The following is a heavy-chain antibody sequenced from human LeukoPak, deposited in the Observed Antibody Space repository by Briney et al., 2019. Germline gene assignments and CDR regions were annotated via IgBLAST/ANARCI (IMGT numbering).Heavy chain of an antibody. D-gene: IGHD3-10*01. CDR2: IRQEGSER. Sequence: GGSLRLSCAASGFSFSSYAVSWVRQAPGRGLEWVANIRQEGSERHYVDSVKGRFIVSRDNARDSLYLQMNSLRVDDTAMYYCVRVGPPNAGSFDLWGQGSLVTVAS. CDR1: GFSFSSYA. CDR3: VRVGPPNAGSFDL. J-gene: IGHJ1*01. V-gene: IGHV3-7*04.